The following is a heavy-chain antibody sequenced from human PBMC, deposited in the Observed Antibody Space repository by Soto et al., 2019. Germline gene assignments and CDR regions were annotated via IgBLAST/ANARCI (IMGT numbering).Heavy chain of an antibody. V-gene: IGHV1-69*01. Sequence: QVQLGQSGAEVKNPGSSVKVSCKASGCNFSIYTISWVRQAPGQGLEWMGGSAHSAQQFQGRLTVTADESTSTVYLELRSLTSEDTAVSYCAREGPPDIAWFDPWGQGTLVSVSS. CDR2: SA. J-gene: IGHJ5*02. CDR1: GCNFSIYT. D-gene: IGHD2-15*01. CDR3: AREGPPDIAWFDP.